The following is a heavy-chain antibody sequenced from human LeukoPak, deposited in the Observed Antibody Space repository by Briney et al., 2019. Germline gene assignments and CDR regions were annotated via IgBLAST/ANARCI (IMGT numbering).Heavy chain of an antibody. D-gene: IGHD3-22*01. CDR1: GLTFSDYF. J-gene: IGHJ4*02. V-gene: IGHV3-11*01. CDR2: ISSSGTTI. Sequence: PGGSLRLSCAASGLTFSDYFMSWIRQAPGKGLEWVSYISSSGTTIYYADSVKGRFTISRDNAKNSLYLQMNSLRAEDTAVYYCAREKYYYESSGYYWHFDYWGQGTLVTVSS. CDR3: AREKYYYESSGYYWHFDY.